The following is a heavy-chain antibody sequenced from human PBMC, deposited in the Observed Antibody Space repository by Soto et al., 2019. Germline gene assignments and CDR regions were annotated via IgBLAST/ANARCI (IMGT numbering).Heavy chain of an antibody. V-gene: IGHV4-34*01. CDR3: ARGRHGIVAKAFDY. CDR1: GGSFSGYY. Sequence: PSETLSLTCAVYGGSFSGYYWSWIRQPPGKGLEWIGEINHSGSTNYNPSLKSRVTISVDTSKNQFSLKLSSVTAADTAVYYCARGRHGIVAKAFDYWGQGTLVTVSS. J-gene: IGHJ4*02. D-gene: IGHD5-12*01. CDR2: INHSGST.